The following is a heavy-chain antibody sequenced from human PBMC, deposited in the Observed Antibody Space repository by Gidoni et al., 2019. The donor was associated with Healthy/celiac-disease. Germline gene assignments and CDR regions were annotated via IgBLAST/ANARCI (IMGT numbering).Heavy chain of an antibody. CDR3: ARAPSSGWYYFDY. Sequence: QVPLVESGGGVVQPGRSLRLSCAASGFTFSSYGTPWVRQAPGKGLEWLAVIWYDGSNKYYADSVKGRFTISRDNSKNTLYLQMNSLRAEDTAVYYCARAPSSGWYYFDYWGQGTLVTVSS. V-gene: IGHV3-33*01. CDR2: IWYDGSNK. CDR1: GFTFSSYG. D-gene: IGHD6-19*01. J-gene: IGHJ4*02.